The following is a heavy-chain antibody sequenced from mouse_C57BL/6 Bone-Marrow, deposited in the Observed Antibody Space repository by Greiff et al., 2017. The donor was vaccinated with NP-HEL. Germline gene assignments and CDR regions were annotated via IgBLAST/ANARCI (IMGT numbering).Heavy chain of an antibody. CDR2: IYPGTGST. D-gene: IGHD1-1*01. Sequence: QVQLQQPGAELVKPGASVKMSCKASGYTFTSYWITWVKQRPVQGLEWIGAIYPGTGSTNYNEKFKSKATLTVDTSSSTAYMQLSSLTSEDSAVYDCARFHPSYYYGSSYDYGGQGTTLTVSA. CDR3: ARFHPSYYYGSSYDY. CDR1: GYTFTSYW. V-gene: IGHV1-55*01. J-gene: IGHJ2*01.